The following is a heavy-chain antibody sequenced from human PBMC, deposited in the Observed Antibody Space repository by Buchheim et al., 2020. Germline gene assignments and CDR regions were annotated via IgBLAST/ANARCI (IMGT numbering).Heavy chain of an antibody. J-gene: IGHJ6*02. CDR3: AKGAGYSYGHDYGMDV. CDR1: GFTFSNYD. Sequence: QVQLVESGGGVVQPGRSLRLSCAASGFTFSNYDMHWVRQAPGKGLEWVAFIRYDGSNKFYADSVKGRFTISRDTSKDTLYVQMNSLRAEDTDVYYCAKGAGYSYGHDYGMDVWGQGTT. V-gene: IGHV3-30*02. D-gene: IGHD5-18*01. CDR2: IRYDGSNK.